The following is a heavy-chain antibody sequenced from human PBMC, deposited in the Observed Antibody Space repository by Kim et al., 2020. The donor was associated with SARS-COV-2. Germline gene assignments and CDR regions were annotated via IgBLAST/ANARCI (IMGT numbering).Heavy chain of an antibody. J-gene: IGHJ4*02. D-gene: IGHD1-26*01. V-gene: IGHV3-7*01. Sequence: GGSLRLSCVASGFTFENYWMAWVRQAPGKGLEWLTNINQDGTTRNSVDSVKGRFTISRDNAKNSVYLQLNSLRAEDAAMYYCARDVGTGRHDCWGQGTLVTVSS. CDR1: GFTFENYW. CDR2: INQDGTTR. CDR3: ARDVGTGRHDC.